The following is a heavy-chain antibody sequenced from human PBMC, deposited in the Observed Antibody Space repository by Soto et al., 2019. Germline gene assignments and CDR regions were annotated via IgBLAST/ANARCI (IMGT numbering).Heavy chain of an antibody. CDR1: GYSFTSYW. D-gene: IGHD2-15*01. CDR3: ARHGLYCSGGSCHERYFDL. CDR2: IDPSDSYT. V-gene: IGHV5-10-1*01. J-gene: IGHJ2*01. Sequence: GESLKISCKGSGYSFTSYWISWVRQMPGKGLGWMGRIDPSDSYTNYSPSFQGHVTISADKSISTAYLQWSSLKASDTAMYYCARHGLYCSGGSCHERYFDLWGRGTLVTVYS.